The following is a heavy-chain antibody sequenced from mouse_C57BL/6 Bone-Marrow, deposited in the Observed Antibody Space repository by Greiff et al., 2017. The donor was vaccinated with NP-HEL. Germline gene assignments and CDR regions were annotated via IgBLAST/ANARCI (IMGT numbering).Heavy chain of an antibody. V-gene: IGHV1-62-2*01. CDR1: GYTFTEYT. D-gene: IGHD2-4*01. CDR3: ARHEKIGYDYQAWFAY. J-gene: IGHJ3*01. CDR2: FYPGSGSI. Sequence: QVQLKQSGAELVKPGASVKLSCKASGYTFTEYTIHWVKQRSGQGLEWIGWFYPGSGSIKYNEKFKDKATLTADKSSSTVYMELSRLTSEDSAVYFCARHEKIGYDYQAWFAYWGQGTLVTVSA.